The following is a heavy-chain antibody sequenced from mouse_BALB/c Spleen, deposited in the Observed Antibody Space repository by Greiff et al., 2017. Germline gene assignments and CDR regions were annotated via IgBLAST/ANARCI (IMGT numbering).Heavy chain of an antibody. D-gene: IGHD4-1*01. J-gene: IGHJ4*01. CDR2: ISNLAYSI. CDR1: GFTFSDYG. Sequence: EVNVVESGGGLVQPGGSRKLSCAASGFTFSDYGMAWVRQAPGKGPEWVALISNLAYSIYYADTVTGRFTISRENAKNTLYLEMSSLRSEDTAMYYFARDLELCLYYSIDYWGQGTSVTVSS. CDR3: ARDLELCLYYSIDY. V-gene: IGHV5-15*02.